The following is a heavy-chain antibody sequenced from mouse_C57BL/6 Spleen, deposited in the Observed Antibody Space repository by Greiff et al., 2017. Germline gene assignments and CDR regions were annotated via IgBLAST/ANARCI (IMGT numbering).Heavy chain of an antibody. CDR3: ERRYDRPYYFDY. D-gene: IGHD2-14*01. V-gene: IGHV1-64*01. CDR1: GYTFTSYW. J-gene: IGHJ2*01. Sequence: QVQLQQPGAELVKPGASVKLSCKASGYTFTSYWMHWVKQRPGQGLEWIGMIHPSSGSTNYNEKFKSKATLTVDKSSSTAYMQLSSLTSEDSAVYYCERRYDRPYYFDYWGQGTTLTVSS. CDR2: IHPSSGST.